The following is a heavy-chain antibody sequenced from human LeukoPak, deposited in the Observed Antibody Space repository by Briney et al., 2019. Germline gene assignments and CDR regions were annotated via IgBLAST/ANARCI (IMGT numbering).Heavy chain of an antibody. CDR1: GFTVSSNY. J-gene: IGHJ5*02. V-gene: IGHV3-53*01. CDR2: IYSGGST. CDR3: ARDKGLAAAGTGWFDP. D-gene: IGHD6-13*01. Sequence: QPGGSLRFSCAASGFTVSSNYMSWVRQAPGKGLKWVSVIYSGGSTYYADSVKGRFTISRDNSKNTLYLQMSSLRAEDTAVYYCARDKGLAAAGTGWFDPWGEGTLVTVSS.